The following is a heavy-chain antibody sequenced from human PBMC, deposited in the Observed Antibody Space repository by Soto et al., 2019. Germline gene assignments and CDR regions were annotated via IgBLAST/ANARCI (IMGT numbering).Heavy chain of an antibody. CDR2: IWYDGSNK. Sequence: GGSLRLSCAASGFTFSSYGMHWVRQAPGKGLEWVAVIWYDGSNKYYADSVKGRFTISRDNSKNTLYLQMNSLRAEDTAVYYCAREGLRGDSGSHPNYYFDNWGQGTLVTVSS. V-gene: IGHV3-33*01. J-gene: IGHJ4*02. CDR1: GFTFSSYG. D-gene: IGHD5-12*01. CDR3: AREGLRGDSGSHPNYYFDN.